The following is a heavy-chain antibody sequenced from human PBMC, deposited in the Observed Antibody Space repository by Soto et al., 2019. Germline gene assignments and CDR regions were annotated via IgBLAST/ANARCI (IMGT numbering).Heavy chain of an antibody. J-gene: IGHJ5*02. D-gene: IGHD6-13*01. V-gene: IGHV4-31*03. CDR1: GGSISSGGYY. CDR3: VASLAASGLNWLDP. CDR2: IYYSGST. Sequence: SETLSLTCTVSGGSISSGGYYWSWIRQHPGKGLEWIGYIYYSGSTYYNPSLKSRVTISVDTSKNQFSLRLTSMTAADTAVYYCVASLAASGLNWLDPWGRGXLVTVYS.